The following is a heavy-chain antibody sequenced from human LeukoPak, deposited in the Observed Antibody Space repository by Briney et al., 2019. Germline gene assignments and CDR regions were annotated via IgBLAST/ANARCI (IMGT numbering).Heavy chain of an antibody. CDR2: IHPDGSIT. V-gene: IGHV3-74*03. Sequence: PGGSLRPSCVGSGFTISNYWMHWVRQAPGTGLVWVSRIHPDGSITTYADSVKGRFTISRDNAKNTLYLQMNSLRAEDMAVYYCAPQQTYSPYNWFDPWGQGTLVTVSS. CDR1: GFTISNYW. J-gene: IGHJ5*02. D-gene: IGHD5-12*01. CDR3: APQQTYSPYNWFDP.